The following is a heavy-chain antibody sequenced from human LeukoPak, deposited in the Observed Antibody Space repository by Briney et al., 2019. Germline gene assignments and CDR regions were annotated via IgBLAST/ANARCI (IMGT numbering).Heavy chain of an antibody. V-gene: IGHV4-38-2*02. CDR2: IFYSGST. CDR1: GYSISSGYY. CDR3: AKITPGDYARERFNWFDP. D-gene: IGHD4-17*01. J-gene: IGHJ5*02. Sequence: SETLSLTCTVSGYSISSGYYWGWIRQPPGKGLEWIGNIFYSGSTYYGPSLKSRLTISLDTSRNQFSLKLNSVTAADTAVYYCAKITPGDYARERFNWFDPWGQGTLVTVSS.